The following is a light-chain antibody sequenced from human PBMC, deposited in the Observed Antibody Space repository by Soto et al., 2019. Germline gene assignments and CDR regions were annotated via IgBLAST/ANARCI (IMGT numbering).Light chain of an antibody. V-gene: IGKV3-20*01. Sequence: EIVLTQSPGTLSLSPGERATLSCRASQSVSSSYLAWYQQKPGQAPRLLTYGASSRATGIPDRFSASGSGTDFTLTISRLEPEDFAVYYCQQYGSSPRTFGQGTKVDIK. CDR2: GAS. CDR3: QQYGSSPRT. CDR1: QSVSSSY. J-gene: IGKJ1*01.